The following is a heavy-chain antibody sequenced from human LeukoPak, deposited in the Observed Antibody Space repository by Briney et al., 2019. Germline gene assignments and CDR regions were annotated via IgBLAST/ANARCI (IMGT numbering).Heavy chain of an antibody. D-gene: IGHD3-22*01. J-gene: IGHJ4*02. V-gene: IGHV3-23*01. Sequence: GGSLRLSCATSGFTFSSYAMNWVRQAPGKGLECVSFISTSGDFTYYAASVKGRFTVSRDNSKNTLYLQMNSLRADDTAVYYCAKSFYDSSPCDYWGQGALVTVSS. CDR3: AKSFYDSSPCDY. CDR1: GFTFSSYA. CDR2: ISTSGDFT.